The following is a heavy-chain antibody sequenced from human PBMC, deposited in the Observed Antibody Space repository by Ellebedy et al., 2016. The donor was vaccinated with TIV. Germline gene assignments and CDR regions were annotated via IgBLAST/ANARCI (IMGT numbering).Heavy chain of an antibody. V-gene: IGHV3-9*01. CDR3: VIDATPGGADY. J-gene: IGHJ4*02. Sequence: SLKISCTVSGFNFPDYAMHWVRQTPGKGLEWVSGFYWSSSKIDYAESVKGRFTVSRDNAKKSLYLEMNSLRPEDTALYYCVIDATPGGADYWGQGTLVSVSS. CDR1: GFNFPDYA. D-gene: IGHD2-8*02. CDR2: FYWSSSKI.